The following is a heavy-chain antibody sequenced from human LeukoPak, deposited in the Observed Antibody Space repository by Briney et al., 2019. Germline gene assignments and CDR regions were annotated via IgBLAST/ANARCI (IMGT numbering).Heavy chain of an antibody. CDR1: GFPYSSYA. CDR2: ISSSGAST. CDR3: AKSLDRHSSGDNFDY. D-gene: IGHD6-25*01. V-gene: IGHV3-23*01. J-gene: IGHJ4*02. Sequence: PGGSLRLSCAVSGFPYSSYAMRWVRQAPGKGLEWVSLISSSGASTYYEDSVKGRFTISRDNSKHTLYLQMNGLRAEDTAVYFCAKSLDRHSSGDNFDYWGQGTLVTVSS.